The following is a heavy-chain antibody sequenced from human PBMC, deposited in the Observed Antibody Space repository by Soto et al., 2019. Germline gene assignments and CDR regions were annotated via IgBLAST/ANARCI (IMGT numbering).Heavy chain of an antibody. CDR1: GYTFTGYY. CDR2: IIPRSAKS. Sequence: SVKVSCKASGYTFTGYYMRWVRQAPGQGLEWMGWIIPRSAKSNYAQKFEGRVTITADESTSTAYMELSSLRSDDTAVYYCAREGLVLVPTTVNSDYYYYAMDVWGQGTTVTVSS. J-gene: IGHJ6*02. V-gene: IGHV1-69*13. CDR3: AREGLVLVPTTVNSDYYYYAMDV. D-gene: IGHD2-2*01.